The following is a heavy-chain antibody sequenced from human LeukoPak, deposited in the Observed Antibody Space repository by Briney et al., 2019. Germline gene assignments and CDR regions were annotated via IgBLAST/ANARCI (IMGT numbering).Heavy chain of an antibody. CDR1: GYTFTDYY. V-gene: IGHV1-18*04. CDR3: ARGYKLGYCSGGSCYSSGDY. CDR2: ISAYNGNT. J-gene: IGHJ4*02. Sequence: ASVKVSCKASGYTFTDYYMHWVRQAPGQGLEWMGWISAYNGNTNYAQKLQGRVTMTTDTSTSTAYMELRSLRSDDTAVYYCARGYKLGYCSGGSCYSSGDYWGQGTLVTVSS. D-gene: IGHD2-15*01.